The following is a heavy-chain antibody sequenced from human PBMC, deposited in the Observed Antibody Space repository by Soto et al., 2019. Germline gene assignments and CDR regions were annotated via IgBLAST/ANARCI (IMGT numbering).Heavy chain of an antibody. V-gene: IGHV3-30-3*01. CDR3: AGGGYCTSTSCYLNWFDP. CDR2: ISYDGSNK. D-gene: IGHD2-2*01. J-gene: IGHJ5*02. Sequence: QVQLLESGGGVVQPGRSLRLSCAASGFTFSSYAMHWVRQAPGKGLEWVALISYDGSNKYYADSVKGRFTISRDNPKNTLYLQMNSLRAEDTAVYYCAGGGYCTSTSCYLNWFDPWGQGTLVSVSS. CDR1: GFTFSSYA.